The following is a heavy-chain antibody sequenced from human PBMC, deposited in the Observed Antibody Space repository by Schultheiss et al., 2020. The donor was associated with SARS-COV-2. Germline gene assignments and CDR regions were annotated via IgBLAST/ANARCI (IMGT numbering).Heavy chain of an antibody. V-gene: IGHV3-66*01. D-gene: IGHD1-26*01. Sequence: GGSLRLSCAASGFTFSSYWMHWVRQAPGKGLVWVSVIYSGGSTYYADSVKGRFTIFRDNSKNTLYLQMNSLRAEDTAVYYCARDQPPNLVGATLGYWGQGTLVTVSS. CDR2: IYSGGST. CDR3: ARDQPPNLVGATLGY. CDR1: GFTFSSYW. J-gene: IGHJ4*02.